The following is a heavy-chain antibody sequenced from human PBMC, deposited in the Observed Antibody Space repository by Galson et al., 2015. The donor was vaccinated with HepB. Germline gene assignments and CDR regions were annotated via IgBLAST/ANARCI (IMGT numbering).Heavy chain of an antibody. Sequence: SLRLSCAASGFTFSSYGMHWVRQAPGKGLEWVAVISYDGSNKYYADSVKGRFTISRDNSKNTLYLQMNSLRVEDTALYYCARDFTTRDAFDLWGQGTMVIVSS. CDR2: ISYDGSNK. CDR1: GFTFSSYG. CDR3: ARDFTTRDAFDL. V-gene: IGHV3-30*03. J-gene: IGHJ3*01. D-gene: IGHD1-14*01.